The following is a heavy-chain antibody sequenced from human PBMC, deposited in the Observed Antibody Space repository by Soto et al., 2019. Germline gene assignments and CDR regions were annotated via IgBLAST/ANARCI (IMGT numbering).Heavy chain of an antibody. CDR3: ARGNTMVRGVNTRFDY. V-gene: IGHV4-30-2*01. CDR1: GGSISSGGYS. CDR2: IYHSGST. D-gene: IGHD3-10*01. Sequence: SETLSLTCAVSGGSISSGGYSWSWIRQPPGKGLEWIGYIYHSGSTYYNPSLKSRVTISVDRSKNQFSLKLSSVTAADTAVYYCARGNTMVRGVNTRFDYWGQGTLVTVSS. J-gene: IGHJ4*02.